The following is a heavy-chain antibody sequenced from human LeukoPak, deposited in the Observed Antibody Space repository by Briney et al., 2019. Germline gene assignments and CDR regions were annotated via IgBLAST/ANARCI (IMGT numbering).Heavy chain of an antibody. CDR3: ARVAVVVAATRGNPNKNWFDP. CDR1: GGSISSYY. V-gene: IGHV4-59*12. Sequence: PSETLSLTCTVSGGSISSYYWSWIRQPPGKGLEWIGYIYYSGSTNYNPSLKSRVTISVDTSKNQFSLKLSSVTAADTAVYYCARVAVVVAATRGNPNKNWFDPWGQGTLVTVSS. J-gene: IGHJ5*02. D-gene: IGHD2-15*01. CDR2: IYYSGST.